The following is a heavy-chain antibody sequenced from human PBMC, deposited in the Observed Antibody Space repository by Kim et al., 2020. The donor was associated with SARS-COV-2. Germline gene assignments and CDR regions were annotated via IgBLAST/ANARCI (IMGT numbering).Heavy chain of an antibody. CDR3: AKWRRDGYNLGLDY. V-gene: IGHV3-23*01. CDR2: ISGGGVGT. J-gene: IGHJ4*02. D-gene: IGHD5-12*01. Sequence: GGSLRLSCAVSGFTFSSYAMSWVRQAPGKGLEWVSAISGGGVGTYYADSVKGRFTISRDNSKNTLYLQMNSLRVEDTAVYYCAKWRRDGYNLGLDYWGQGTLVTVS. CDR1: GFTFSSYA.